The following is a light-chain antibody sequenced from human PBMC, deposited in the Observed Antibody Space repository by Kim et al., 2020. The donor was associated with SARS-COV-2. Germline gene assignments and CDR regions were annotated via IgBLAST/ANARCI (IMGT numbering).Light chain of an antibody. CDR1: ESVSGSY. CDR3: QHYGSSPELA. Sequence: EIVLTQSPATLSLSPGERATLSCRVSESVSGSYLAWYQQKRGQAPRLIIHGATTRATGVPERSSGRGSGTDFTLTISRLEPEDFAVYHCQHYGSSPELAFGGGTKLEI. J-gene: IGKJ4*01. CDR2: GAT. V-gene: IGKV3-20*01.